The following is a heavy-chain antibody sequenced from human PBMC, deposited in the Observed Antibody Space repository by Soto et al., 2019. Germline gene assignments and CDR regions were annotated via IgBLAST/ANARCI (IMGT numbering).Heavy chain of an antibody. CDR1: GGSISSSSYY. V-gene: IGHV4-39*01. CDR3: ARLNSYYDYVWVSYRYTPYGMDV. J-gene: IGHJ6*02. D-gene: IGHD3-16*02. CDR2: IYYSGST. Sequence: QLQESGPGLVKPSETLSLTCTVSGGSISSSSYYWGWIRQPPGKGLEWIGRIYYSGSTYYNPSLKSRFDLSVDTSTNQFSLQLSSVTAADTAVYYCARLNSYYDYVWVSYRYTPYGMDVWGQGTTVTVSS.